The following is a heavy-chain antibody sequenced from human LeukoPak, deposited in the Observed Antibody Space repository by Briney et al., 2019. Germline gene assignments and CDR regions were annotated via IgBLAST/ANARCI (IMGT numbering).Heavy chain of an antibody. V-gene: IGHV3-33*01. CDR3: ASFDGDYLFDY. CDR2: IWDDGSNE. J-gene: IGHJ4*02. CDR1: GFSFRNYG. D-gene: IGHD4-17*01. Sequence: PGTSLRLSCAASGFSFRNYGLHWVRQAPGKGLEWVALIWDDGSNENYADSVKGRFSISRDNSKYTLYLQMNGLKADDTAVYYCASFDGDYLFDYWRRGVMVTVCS.